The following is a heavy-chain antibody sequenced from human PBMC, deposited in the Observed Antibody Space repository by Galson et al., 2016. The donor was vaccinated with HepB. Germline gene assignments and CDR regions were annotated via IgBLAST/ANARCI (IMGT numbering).Heavy chain of an antibody. CDR3: AKSMNWNNHLLLF. CDR2: ISGGGGST. V-gene: IGHV3-23*01. Sequence: SLRLSCAASGFTFTSYAMSWVRQAPGKGLEWVSAISGGGGSTYYADSVKGRFTISRDNSKNTVYQQMNSLRAEDTALYYCAKSMNWNNHLLLFWGQGTLVTVSS. J-gene: IGHJ4*02. CDR1: GFTFTSYA. D-gene: IGHD1/OR15-1a*01.